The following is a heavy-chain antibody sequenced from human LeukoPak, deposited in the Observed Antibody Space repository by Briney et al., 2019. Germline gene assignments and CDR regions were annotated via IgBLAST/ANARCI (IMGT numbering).Heavy chain of an antibody. J-gene: IGHJ1*01. CDR1: VFTFSSYW. CDR2: IKSEGST. V-gene: IGHV3-74*01. CDR3: ARAPSEIGGYYPEYFRH. D-gene: IGHD3-22*01. Sequence: QTGGSLRLSCAASVFTFSSYWMHWVRQAPGKARVWVSRIKSEGSTNFAGSVKGRFTISRDNDKNTLSLQMNSLRAEDTGVYYCARAPSEIGGYYPEYFRHWGQGALVTVSS.